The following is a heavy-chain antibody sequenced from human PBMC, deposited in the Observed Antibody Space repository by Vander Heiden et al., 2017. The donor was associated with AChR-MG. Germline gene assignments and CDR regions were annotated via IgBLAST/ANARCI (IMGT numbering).Heavy chain of an antibody. J-gene: IGHJ5*02. CDR2: MNPNSVNK. Sequence: QVQLVQSGAEVKKPGASVKVSCKASGYTFTSYDINWVRQATGQGLRGLGGMNPNSVNKGYPKKFQGKATMTRTPSISPAYMGLSSLSFGDTAVYYCARGGRGYYGSGSFDPWGQGTLVTVSS. V-gene: IGHV1-8*01. D-gene: IGHD3-10*01. CDR1: GYTFTSYD. CDR3: ARGGRGYYGSGSFDP.